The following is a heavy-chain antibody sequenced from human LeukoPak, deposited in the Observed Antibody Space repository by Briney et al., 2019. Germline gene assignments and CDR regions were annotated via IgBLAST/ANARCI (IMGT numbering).Heavy chain of an antibody. CDR2: IYSGGST. CDR1: GFTVSSNY. J-gene: IGHJ4*02. Sequence: GGSLRLSCAASGFTVSSNYMSWVRQAPGKGLEWVSVIYSGGSTYYADSVKGRFTISRDNSKNTLYLQMNSLRAEDTAAYYCARVAFRSSSYISGIDYWVQGNLVTVSS. V-gene: IGHV3-53*01. CDR3: ARVAFRSSSYISGIDY. D-gene: IGHD6-6*01.